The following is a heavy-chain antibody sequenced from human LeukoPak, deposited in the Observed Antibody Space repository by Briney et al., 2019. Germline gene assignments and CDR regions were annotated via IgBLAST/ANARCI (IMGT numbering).Heavy chain of an antibody. CDR3: VKIGGRSGSRHFDH. Sequence: PSETLSLTCSVSGYSTTNDDYWGWLRQPPGKGLERIASVHHDGTTFHNPSLRSRVAIYLDTSNNQCSLRLNAVTDADTAMYYCVKIGGRSGSRHFDHWGQGNLVTVSS. CDR1: GYSTTNDDY. CDR2: VHHDGTT. J-gene: IGHJ4*02. V-gene: IGHV4-38-2*01. D-gene: IGHD3-16*01.